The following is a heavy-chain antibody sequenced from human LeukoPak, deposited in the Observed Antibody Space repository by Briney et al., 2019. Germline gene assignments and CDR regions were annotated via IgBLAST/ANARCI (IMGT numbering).Heavy chain of an antibody. CDR3: ARNIRDFWSGLGWFDP. CDR2: IYYSGST. CDR1: GGSISSSSYY. D-gene: IGHD3-3*01. Sequence: SETLSLTCTVSGGSISSSSYYWGWIRQPPGKGLEWIGSIYYSGSTYYNPSLKSRVTISVDTSKNQFSLKLSSVTAADTAVYYCARNIRDFWSGLGWFDPWGQGTLVTVSS. J-gene: IGHJ5*02. V-gene: IGHV4-39*01.